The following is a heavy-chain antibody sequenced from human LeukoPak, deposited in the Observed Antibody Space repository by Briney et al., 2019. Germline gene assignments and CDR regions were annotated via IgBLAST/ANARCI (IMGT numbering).Heavy chain of an antibody. D-gene: IGHD3-22*01. Sequence: ASVKVSCKASGYTFTGHSIHWVRQAPGQGLEWMGWINPNSGGTNYAQKFQGGVTMTRDTSISTAYMELSRLRSDDTAVYYCARVPYYDSSGYCFDYWGQGTLVTVSS. CDR1: GYTFTGHS. CDR3: ARVPYYDSSGYCFDY. CDR2: INPNSGGT. J-gene: IGHJ4*02. V-gene: IGHV1-2*02.